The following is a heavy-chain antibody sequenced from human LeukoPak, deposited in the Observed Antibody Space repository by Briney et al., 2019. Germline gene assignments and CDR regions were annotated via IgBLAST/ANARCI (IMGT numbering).Heavy chain of an antibody. J-gene: IGHJ6*02. D-gene: IGHD5-18*01. Sequence: PSETLSLTCTVSGASVRSDHWNWIRQPPGKGLEWIAYMHGSGSPNYNPSLASRLTLSVDATENLLSLKLTSVTAADTAVYYCAGDHKDTSMDVWGQGTTATVSS. CDR2: MHGSGSP. V-gene: IGHV4-59*02. CDR1: GASVRSDH. CDR3: AGDHKDTSMDV.